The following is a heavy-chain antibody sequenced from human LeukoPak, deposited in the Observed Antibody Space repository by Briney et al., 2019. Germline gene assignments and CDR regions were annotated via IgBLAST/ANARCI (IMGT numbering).Heavy chain of an antibody. Sequence: TSETLSLTCTVSDASISGYYWSWIRQPPGKGLEWIGSIHFSGSTNYNPSLRSRVTISVDTSKNQLSLKLSSVTAADTAVYYCARDLGGIYFDYWGRGTLVTVSS. D-gene: IGHD1-26*01. CDR1: DASISGYY. V-gene: IGHV4-59*01. CDR3: ARDLGGIYFDY. CDR2: IHFSGST. J-gene: IGHJ4*02.